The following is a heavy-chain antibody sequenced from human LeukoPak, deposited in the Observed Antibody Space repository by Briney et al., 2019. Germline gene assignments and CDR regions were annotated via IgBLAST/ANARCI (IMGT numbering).Heavy chain of an antibody. V-gene: IGHV4-34*01. Sequence: SETLSHTCAVYGGSFSDYYWSWIRQTPGKGLEWIGEINHSGSTNYNAFLRSRVIISLDTSKNQFSLKLSSVTAADTAVYYCAREAILGSYNWFDPWGQGTLVTVSP. J-gene: IGHJ5*02. CDR1: GGSFSDYY. CDR2: INHSGST. CDR3: AREAILGSYNWFDP. D-gene: IGHD3-3*01.